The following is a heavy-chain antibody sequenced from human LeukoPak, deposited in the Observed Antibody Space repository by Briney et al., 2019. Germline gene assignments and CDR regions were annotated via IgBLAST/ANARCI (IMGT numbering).Heavy chain of an antibody. CDR2: IVRGDSET. D-gene: IGHD6-13*01. CDR1: GSCFTTYW. V-gene: IGHV5-51*01. J-gene: IGHJ4*02. Sequence: AASLHICYEGAGSCFTTYWMGWGRPSAGKGLGWMGIIVRGDSETRDSTSFQGQATISADKTISTASRQWSSLKASDTAMYYCARNLPFDPHSSSWHLPPTYFDHWGQGTLVTVSS. CDR3: ARNLPFDPHSSSWHLPPTYFDH.